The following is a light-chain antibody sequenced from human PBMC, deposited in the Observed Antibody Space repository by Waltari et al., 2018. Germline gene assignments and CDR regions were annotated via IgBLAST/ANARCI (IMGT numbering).Light chain of an antibody. CDR3: QHYVRLPAT. V-gene: IGKV3-20*01. CDR2: GAS. J-gene: IGKJ1*01. Sequence: SCRASQSFRGSFAWYQQKAGQAPRLLIYGASSRATGIPDRFSGSGSGTDFSLTISRLEPEDFAVYYCQHYVRLPATFGQGTKVEI. CDR1: QSFRGS.